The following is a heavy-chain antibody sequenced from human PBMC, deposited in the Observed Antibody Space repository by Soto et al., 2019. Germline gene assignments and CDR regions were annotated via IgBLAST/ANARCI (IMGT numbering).Heavy chain of an antibody. CDR1: GGSVSSGSFY. J-gene: IGHJ3*01. V-gene: IGHV4-39*01. CDR3: ARRDIENWNQGHAFAF. D-gene: IGHD1-1*01. Sequence: QLQLKQSGPGLVKPWETLSLTCTVSGGSVSSGSFYWGWIRQPPGKGLEWIGDIYYNGDTYYNPSLKSRVTISVDTSENQFSLKLSYVTAADTAVYYCARRDIENWNQGHAFAFWGQGTMVAVSS. CDR2: IYYNGDT.